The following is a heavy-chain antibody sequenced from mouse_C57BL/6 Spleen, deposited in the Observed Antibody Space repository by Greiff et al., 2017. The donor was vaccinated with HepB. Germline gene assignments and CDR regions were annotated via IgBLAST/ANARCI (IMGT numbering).Heavy chain of an antibody. CDR3: ERPRITTVVLDWYFDV. CDR1: GFTFSSYT. CDR2: ISGGGGNT. J-gene: IGHJ1*03. D-gene: IGHD1-1*01. Sequence: EVMLVESGGGLVKPGGSLKLSCAASGFTFSSYTMSWVRQTPEKRLEWVATISGGGGNTYYPDSVKGRFTISRDNAKNTLYLQMSSLRSEDTALYYCERPRITTVVLDWYFDVWGTGTTVTVSS. V-gene: IGHV5-9*01.